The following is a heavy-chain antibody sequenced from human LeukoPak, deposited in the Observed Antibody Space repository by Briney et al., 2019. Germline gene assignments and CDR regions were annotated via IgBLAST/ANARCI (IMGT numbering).Heavy chain of an antibody. J-gene: IGHJ6*03. CDR2: IYSSGST. V-gene: IGHV4-4*07. CDR1: GGSISRYY. Sequence: SHSLSLACSVSGGSISRYYCSWIRRPAGKGLEWVGRIYSSGSTYYNHSLKNRVTLSVDTSKNKFSLKLTSVTAADTAVYYCARELASRPHMDVWGKGTTLTVSS. D-gene: IGHD5-12*01. CDR3: ARELASRPHMDV.